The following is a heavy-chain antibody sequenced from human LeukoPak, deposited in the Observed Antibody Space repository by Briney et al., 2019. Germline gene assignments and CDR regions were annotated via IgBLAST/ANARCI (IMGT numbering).Heavy chain of an antibody. CDR3: ARDKRRDSRYIDY. CDR1: GDTFTGYY. Sequence: ASVKVSCKASGDTFTGYYLHWVRQAPGQGLEWMGWINPKRGGTKYAQKFQGRVTMTRDMSISTVYMELSRLRSDDTDVYYRARDKRRDSRYIDYWGQGTLVTVSS. J-gene: IGHJ4*02. CDR2: INPKRGGT. V-gene: IGHV1-2*02. D-gene: IGHD3-22*01.